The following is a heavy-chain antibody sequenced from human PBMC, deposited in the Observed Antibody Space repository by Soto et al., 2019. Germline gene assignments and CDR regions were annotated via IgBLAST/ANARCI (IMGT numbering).Heavy chain of an antibody. CDR1: VGTLSSYA. CDR2: IIPIFGTA. J-gene: IGHJ4*02. Sequence: SVKVSWKTSVGTLSSYAISLVRQAPGQGLEWMGGIIPIFGTANYSQKFQGRVTITADESTSTAYMELSSLRSEDTAVYYCERGSIAAAGPQLFDYWGQGTLVTVSS. CDR3: ERGSIAAAGPQLFDY. V-gene: IGHV1-69*13. D-gene: IGHD6-13*01.